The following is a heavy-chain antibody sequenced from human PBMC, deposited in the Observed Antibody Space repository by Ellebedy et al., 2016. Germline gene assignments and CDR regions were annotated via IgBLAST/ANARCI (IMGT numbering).Heavy chain of an antibody. CDR1: GGSVSSGSYY. V-gene: IGHV4-61*01. D-gene: IGHD3-22*01. CDR2: IYYSGST. CDR3: ARGFSTDYDSSGYCLDY. J-gene: IGHJ4*02. Sequence: SETLSLTXTVSGGSVSSGSYYWSWIRQPPGKGLEWIGYIYYSGSTNYNPSLKSRVTISVDTSKNQFSLKLSSVTAADTAVYYCARGFSTDYDSSGYCLDYWGQGTLVTVSS.